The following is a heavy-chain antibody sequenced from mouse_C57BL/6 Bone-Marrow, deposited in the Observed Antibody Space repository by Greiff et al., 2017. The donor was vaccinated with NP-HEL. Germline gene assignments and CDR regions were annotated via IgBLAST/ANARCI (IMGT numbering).Heavy chain of an antibody. CDR2: IDPENGDT. Sequence: VQLQQPGAELVRPGASVKLSCTASGFNIKDDYMHWVKQRPEQGLEWIGWIDPENGDTEYASKFQGKATITADTSSNTAYQQLSSLTSEDTAVYYCTTWGLPYWYFDVWGTGTTVTVSS. D-gene: IGHD2-4*01. V-gene: IGHV14-4*01. CDR3: TTWGLPYWYFDV. J-gene: IGHJ1*03. CDR1: GFNIKDDY.